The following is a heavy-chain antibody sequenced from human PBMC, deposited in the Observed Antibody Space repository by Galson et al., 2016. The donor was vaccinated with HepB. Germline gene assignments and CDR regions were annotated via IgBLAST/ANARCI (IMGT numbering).Heavy chain of an antibody. Sequence: SLRLSCAASGFISGRYSMTWARQAPGKGLEWVSFIGQNIYYADSVKGRFTISRDDARNSLYLQMNSLRAEDTALYYCARVDLWTGSRHWYFDLWGRGTLVTVSS. J-gene: IGHJ2*01. CDR1: GFISGRYS. D-gene: IGHD3/OR15-3a*01. V-gene: IGHV3-21*01. CDR2: IGQNI. CDR3: ARVDLWTGSRHWYFDL.